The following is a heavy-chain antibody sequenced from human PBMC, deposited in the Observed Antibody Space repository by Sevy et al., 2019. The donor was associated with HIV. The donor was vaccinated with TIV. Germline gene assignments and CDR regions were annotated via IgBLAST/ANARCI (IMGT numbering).Heavy chain of an antibody. Sequence: SETLSLTCTVSGGSISSYYWSWIRQPPGKGLEWIGYIYYSGSTNYNPSLKSRVTISVDTSKNQFSLKLSSVTAADTAVYYCGRRRIGVVISRDYYYYYMDVWGKGTTVTVSS. CDR2: IYYSGST. J-gene: IGHJ6*03. CDR1: GGSISSYY. CDR3: GRRRIGVVISRDYYYYYMDV. V-gene: IGHV4-59*08. D-gene: IGHD3-22*01.